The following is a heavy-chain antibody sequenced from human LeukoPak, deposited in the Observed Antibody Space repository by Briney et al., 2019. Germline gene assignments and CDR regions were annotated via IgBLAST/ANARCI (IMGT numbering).Heavy chain of an antibody. CDR1: GFTFSSYA. CDR2: ISGSGGST. J-gene: IGHJ3*02. CDR3: AKDLGVRGYSSAFDI. V-gene: IGHV3-23*01. D-gene: IGHD3-10*01. Sequence: GGSLRLSCAASGFTFSSYAMSWVRQAPGKGLEWVSAISGSGGSTYYADSVKGRFTISRDNSKNTLYQQMNSLRAEDTAVYYCAKDLGVRGYSSAFDIWGQGTMVTVSS.